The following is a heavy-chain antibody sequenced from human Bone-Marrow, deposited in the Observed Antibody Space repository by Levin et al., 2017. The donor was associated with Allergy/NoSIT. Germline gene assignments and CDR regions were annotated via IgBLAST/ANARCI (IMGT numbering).Heavy chain of an antibody. J-gene: IGHJ4*02. CDR1: HASISSTNW. D-gene: IGHD4-23*01. CDR2: IYHSGTA. CDR3: AVVGGNSAAFFH. Sequence: SETLSLTCTVSHASISSTNWWSWVRQPPGKGLEWIGEIYHSGTANYNPSLKSRVTMSVDRSNNEFSLNLTSVTAADTAVYFCAVVGGNSAAFFHWGQGTLVTVSP. V-gene: IGHV4-4*02.